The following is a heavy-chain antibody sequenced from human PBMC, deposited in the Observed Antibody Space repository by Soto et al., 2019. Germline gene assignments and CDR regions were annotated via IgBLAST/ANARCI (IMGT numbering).Heavy chain of an antibody. CDR2: ISGSGGST. J-gene: IGHJ5*02. CDR3: AKNARVTTVAPVGWFDP. V-gene: IGHV3-23*01. CDR1: GLTFSSYA. D-gene: IGHD4-4*01. Sequence: PGGSLRHSCAASGLTFSSYAMSWVRQATGKGLEWVSAISGSGGSTYYADSVKGRFTISRDNSKNTLYLQMNSLRAEDTAVYYCAKNARVTTVAPVGWFDPWGQGTLVTVSS.